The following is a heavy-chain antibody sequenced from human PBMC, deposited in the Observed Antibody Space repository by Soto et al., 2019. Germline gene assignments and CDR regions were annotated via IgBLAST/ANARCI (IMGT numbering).Heavy chain of an antibody. V-gene: IGHV1-8*01. Sequence: QVQLVQSGAEVKKPGASVKVSCQASGYTFTSFDINWVRQATGQGLEWMGWMNTNSGNTGYAQKFQGRVTMTRNNSLSTAYMELSSLRSEDTAVYYCARTGGSCWLEDWFDPWGQGTLVTVSS. CDR3: ARTGGSCWLEDWFDP. CDR2: MNTNSGNT. CDR1: GYTFTSFD. J-gene: IGHJ5*02. D-gene: IGHD6-19*01.